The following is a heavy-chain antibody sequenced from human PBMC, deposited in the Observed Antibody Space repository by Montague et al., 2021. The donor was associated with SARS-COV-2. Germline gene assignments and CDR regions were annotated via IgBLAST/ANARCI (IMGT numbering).Heavy chain of an antibody. Sequence: SLRLSGAASGFTFSSYSMNWVRQAPGKGLEWVSSISSSSSYIYYADSVKGRFTISRDNAKNSLYLQMNSLRAEDTAVYYCARGDFDWLLSFHYGMDVWGQGTTVTVSS. CDR1: GFTFSSYS. D-gene: IGHD3-9*01. CDR2: ISSSSSYI. J-gene: IGHJ6*02. CDR3: ARGDFDWLLSFHYGMDV. V-gene: IGHV3-21*01.